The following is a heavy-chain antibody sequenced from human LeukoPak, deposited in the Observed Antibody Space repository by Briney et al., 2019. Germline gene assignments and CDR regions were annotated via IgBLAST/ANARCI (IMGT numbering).Heavy chain of an antibody. Sequence: PSETLSLTCTVSGGSVSSGSYYWSWIRQPPGKGLEWLGEISHSGSTDYNPSLKSRVTMSVGKSKNQFSLKVTFVTVADTAVYYCAREAAAARGRFDYWGQGTLVTVSS. V-gene: IGHV4-61*01. CDR1: GGSVSSGSYY. J-gene: IGHJ4*02. CDR3: AREAAAARGRFDY. D-gene: IGHD6-13*01. CDR2: ISHSGST.